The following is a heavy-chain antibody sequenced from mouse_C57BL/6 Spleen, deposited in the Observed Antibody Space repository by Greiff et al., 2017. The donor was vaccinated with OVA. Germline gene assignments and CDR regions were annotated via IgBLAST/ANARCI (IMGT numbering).Heavy chain of an antibody. CDR1: GYTFTDYY. D-gene: IGHD1-1*01. J-gene: IGHJ4*01. CDR2: INPNNGGT. Sequence: EVQLQQSGPELVKPGASVKISCKASGYTFTDYYMNWVKQSHGKSLEWIGDINPNNGGTSYNQKFKGKATLTVDKSSSTAYMELRSLTSEDSAVYYCARGTTVVAEVYAMDYWGQGTSVTVSS. CDR3: ARGTTVVAEVYAMDY. V-gene: IGHV1-26*01.